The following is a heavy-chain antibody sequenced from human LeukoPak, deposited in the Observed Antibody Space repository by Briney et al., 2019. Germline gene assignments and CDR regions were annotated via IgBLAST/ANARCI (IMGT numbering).Heavy chain of an antibody. CDR1: GFTFSNYA. D-gene: IGHD3-22*01. CDR3: AKDTAVGLFADYYYYMDV. Sequence: GGSLRLSCAASGFTFSNYALNWVRQAPGKGLEWDSSISGSGASTYYADSVKGRFTISRDNSKNTLYLQMNSLRAEDTAVYYCAKDTAVGLFADYYYYMDVWGKGTTVTVSS. J-gene: IGHJ6*03. CDR2: ISGSGAST. V-gene: IGHV3-23*01.